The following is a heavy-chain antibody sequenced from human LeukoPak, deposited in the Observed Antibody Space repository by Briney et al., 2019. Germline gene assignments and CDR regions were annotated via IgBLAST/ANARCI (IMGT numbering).Heavy chain of an antibody. CDR1: GGTFSSYA. Sequence: SVKVSCKASGGTFSSYAISWVRQAPGQGLEWMGRIIPILGIANYAQKFQGRVTITADKSTSTAYMELSSLRSEDTAVYYCARDSHYGSGSFYCYYYYGMDFWGQGTTVTVSS. CDR3: ARDSHYGSGSFYCYYYYGMDF. CDR2: IIPILGIA. J-gene: IGHJ6*02. V-gene: IGHV1-69*04. D-gene: IGHD3-10*01.